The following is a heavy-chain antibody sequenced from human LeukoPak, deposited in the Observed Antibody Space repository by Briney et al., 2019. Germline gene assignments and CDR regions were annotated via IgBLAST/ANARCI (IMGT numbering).Heavy chain of an antibody. Sequence: GGSLRLSCAASGFTFSSYWMTWVRQASGKGLEWVANIKYDGSEKDYMDSVKGRFTISRDNAKNSLYLRMNSLRAEDTAVYYCARDIEAAGLFLDYWGQGTLVTVSS. J-gene: IGHJ4*02. D-gene: IGHD6-13*01. CDR3: ARDIEAAGLFLDY. CDR1: GFTFSSYW. CDR2: IKYDGSEK. V-gene: IGHV3-7*01.